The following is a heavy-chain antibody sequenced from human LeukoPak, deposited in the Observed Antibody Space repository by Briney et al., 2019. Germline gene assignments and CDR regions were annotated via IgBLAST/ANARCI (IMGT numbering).Heavy chain of an antibody. CDR3: VRDKNPTVFDY. J-gene: IGHJ4*02. CDR1: GYTFTGYY. CDR2: MNPNTGGT. V-gene: IGHV1-2*02. Sequence: ASVKVSCKASGYTFTGYYLHWVRQAPGQGLEWMSCMNPNTGGTNSAQKFQGRVTMTSDTSLSTAYMELSGLRSDDTAVYYCVRDKNPTVFDYWGQGTLVTVSS.